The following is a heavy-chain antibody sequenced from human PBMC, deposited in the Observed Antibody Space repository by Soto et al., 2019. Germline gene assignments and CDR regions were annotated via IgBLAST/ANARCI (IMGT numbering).Heavy chain of an antibody. CDR1: GGSISSGPSY. CDR3: ARRGGRYDPQRRAFDI. CDR2: TYYLGNT. D-gene: IGHD5-12*01. J-gene: IGHJ3*02. V-gene: IGHV4-39*01. Sequence: PSETLSLTCTVSGGSISSGPSYWGWIRQPPGQGLEWVGSTYYLGNTYYNSSLGSRVAISVDTSKNQFSLKLSSVTAADTAVYYCARRGGRYDPQRRAFDIWGQGTMVTVSS.